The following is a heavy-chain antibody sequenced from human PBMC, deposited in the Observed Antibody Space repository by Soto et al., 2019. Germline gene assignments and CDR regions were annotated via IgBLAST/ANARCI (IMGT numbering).Heavy chain of an antibody. D-gene: IGHD1-26*01. J-gene: IGHJ4*02. Sequence: GGSLRLSCAASGFTFSSYGMHWVRQAPGKGLEWVAVISYDGSNKYYADSVKGRFTISRDNSKNTLYLQMNSLRAEDTAVYYCAKGGRPWSTVTDLDYWGQGTLVTVSS. V-gene: IGHV3-30*18. CDR2: ISYDGSNK. CDR3: AKGGRPWSTVTDLDY. CDR1: GFTFSSYG.